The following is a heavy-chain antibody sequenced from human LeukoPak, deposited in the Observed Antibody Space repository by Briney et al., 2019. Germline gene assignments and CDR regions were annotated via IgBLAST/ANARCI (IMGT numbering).Heavy chain of an antibody. CDR3: ARETPNSFWFDP. Sequence: ASVTVSCKASGYTFTNYYIHWARQAPGQGLEYMGIINPSAGNAGYAQKFQGRVTMTRDTSTSTVYMEVSSLRSEDTAVYYCARETPNSFWFDPWGQGTLVTVSS. J-gene: IGHJ5*02. CDR1: GYTFTNYY. D-gene: IGHD1-1*01. CDR2: INPSAGNA. V-gene: IGHV1-46*01.